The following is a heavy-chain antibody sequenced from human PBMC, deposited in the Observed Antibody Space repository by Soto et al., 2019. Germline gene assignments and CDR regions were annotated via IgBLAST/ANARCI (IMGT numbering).Heavy chain of an antibody. CDR1: GFTFSSYA. Sequence: PGGSLRLSCAASGFTFSSYAMHWVRQAPGKGLEWVAVISYDGSNKYYADSVKGRFTISRDNSKNTLYLQMDSLRAEDTAVYYCARDALADRSGSYYDYWGQGTLVTVSS. CDR3: ARDALADRSGSYYDY. CDR2: ISYDGSNK. J-gene: IGHJ4*02. D-gene: IGHD1-26*01. V-gene: IGHV3-30-3*01.